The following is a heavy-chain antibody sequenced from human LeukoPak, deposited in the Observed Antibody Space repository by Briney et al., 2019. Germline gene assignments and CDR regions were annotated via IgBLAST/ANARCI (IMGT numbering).Heavy chain of an antibody. CDR3: ARESYSSSWCFDY. CDR2: IYTSGST. J-gene: IGHJ4*02. Sequence: SETLSLTCTVSGGSISSGSYYWSWIRQPAGKGLEWIGRIYTSGSTNYNPSLKSRVTISVGTSKNQFSLKLSSVTAADTAVYYCARESYSSSWCFDYWGQGTLVTVSS. CDR1: GGSISSGSYY. D-gene: IGHD6-13*01. V-gene: IGHV4-61*02.